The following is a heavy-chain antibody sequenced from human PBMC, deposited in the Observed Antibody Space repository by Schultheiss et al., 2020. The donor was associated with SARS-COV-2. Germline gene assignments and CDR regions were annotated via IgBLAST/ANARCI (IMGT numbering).Heavy chain of an antibody. CDR1: GGSISSGGYY. D-gene: IGHD4-17*01. Sequence: SETLSLTCTVSGGSISSGGYYWSWIRQPPGKGLEWIGEINHSGSTNYNPSLKSRVTISVDTSKNQFSLKLSSVTAADTAVYYCARDNLTTGAFDIWGQGTMVTVSS. V-gene: IGHV4-61*08. J-gene: IGHJ3*02. CDR3: ARDNLTTGAFDI. CDR2: INHSGST.